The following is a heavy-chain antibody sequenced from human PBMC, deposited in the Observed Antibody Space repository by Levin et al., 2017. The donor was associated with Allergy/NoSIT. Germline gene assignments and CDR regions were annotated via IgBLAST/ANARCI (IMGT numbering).Heavy chain of an antibody. J-gene: IGHJ4*02. V-gene: IGHV3-30*04. CDR2: ISYDGRNP. CDR3: ARGVGGGGAARIFFDS. D-gene: IGHD6-6*01. CDR1: GFTFSSYS. Sequence: GGSLRLSCAATGFTFSSYSMHWVRQSPGKGLEWVAFISYDGRNPEYGDSPKGRFTISRDNSKNTLFLQMNSLRPEDTATYFCARGVGGGGAARIFFDSWGLGTLVTVSS.